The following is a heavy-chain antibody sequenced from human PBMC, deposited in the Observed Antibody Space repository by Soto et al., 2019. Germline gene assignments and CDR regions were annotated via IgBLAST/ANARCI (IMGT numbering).Heavy chain of an antibody. CDR1: GGSIRRGGYY. J-gene: IGHJ6*03. Sequence: QVQLQASGPGLVKPSQTLSLTCTVSGGSIRRGGYYWSWIRQHPGKGLEWIGYIYYSGGTYYNPSLKSRVTKSVNTSENQFSLRLSSVTAADTAVYYWARKDSGYADYMDVGGKWTTVTVSS. V-gene: IGHV4-31*03. CDR3: ARKDSGYADYMDV. D-gene: IGHD5-12*01. CDR2: IYYSGGT.